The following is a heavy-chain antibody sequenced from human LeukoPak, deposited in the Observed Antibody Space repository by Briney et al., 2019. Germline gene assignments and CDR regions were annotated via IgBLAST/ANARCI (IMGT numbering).Heavy chain of an antibody. CDR1: GLTFSSYS. CDR3: AREVYYGSGRRFDL. V-gene: IGHV3-48*01. Sequence: SGGSLRLSCAASGLTFSSYSMNWVRQAPGKGLEWVSYISLSSGAIYYVDSVKGRFTISRDNARNSLYLQMNSLRAEDTAVYYCAREVYYGSGRRFDLWGQGTLVTVSS. CDR2: ISLSSGAI. J-gene: IGHJ4*02. D-gene: IGHD3-10*01.